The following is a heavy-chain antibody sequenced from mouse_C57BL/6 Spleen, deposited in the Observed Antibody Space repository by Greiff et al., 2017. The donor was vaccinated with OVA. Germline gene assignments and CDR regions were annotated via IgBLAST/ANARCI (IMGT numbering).Heavy chain of an antibody. V-gene: IGHV1-69*01. Sequence: QVQLQQPGAELVMPGASVKLSCKASGYTFTSSWLHWVKQRPGQGLEWIGEIDPSGSYTNYNQKFKGKSTLTVDKSSSTAYMQLSSLTSEDSAVYYCARGGKVYAMDYWGQGTSVTVSS. CDR2: IDPSGSYT. CDR3: ARGGKVYAMDY. J-gene: IGHJ4*01. CDR1: GYTFTSSW. D-gene: IGHD2-1*01.